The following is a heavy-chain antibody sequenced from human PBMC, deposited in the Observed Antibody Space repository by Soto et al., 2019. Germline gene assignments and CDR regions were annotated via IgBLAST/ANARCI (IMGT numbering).Heavy chain of an antibody. Sequence: PGGSLRLSCAASGFTFSSYSMNWVRQAPGKGLEWVSSISSSSSYIYYADSVKGRFTISRDNAKNSLYLQMNSLRAEDTAVYYCARDSIVLMVYAMRFDPWGQGTLVTVPS. CDR2: ISSSSSYI. V-gene: IGHV3-21*01. CDR1: GFTFSSYS. J-gene: IGHJ5*02. CDR3: ARDSIVLMVYAMRFDP. D-gene: IGHD2-8*01.